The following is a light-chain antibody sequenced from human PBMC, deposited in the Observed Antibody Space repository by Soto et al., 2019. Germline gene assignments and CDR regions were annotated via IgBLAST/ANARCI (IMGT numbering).Light chain of an antibody. J-gene: IGKJ1*01. V-gene: IGKV1-39*01. CDR1: QSISSY. CDR2: AAS. CDR3: QQYNGYSRT. Sequence: DIQMTQSPSSLSASVGDRVTITCRASQSISSYLNWYQQRPGKAPKLLIYAASSLQSGVPSRFSGSGSETEFTLTISRLQPDDFATFYCQQYNGYSRTFGQGTKVDIK.